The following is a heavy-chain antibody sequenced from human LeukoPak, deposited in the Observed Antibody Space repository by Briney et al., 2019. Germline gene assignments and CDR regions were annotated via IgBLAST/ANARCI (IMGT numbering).Heavy chain of an antibody. CDR2: MNPNSGNT. CDR3: ASSDGYGGNPEAPLDY. J-gene: IGHJ4*02. CDR1: GYTFTSLG. V-gene: IGHV1-8*01. Sequence: ASVKVSCKASGYTFTSLGITWVRQATGQGLEWMGWMNPNSGNTGYAQKFQGRVTMTRNTSIGTAYMELSSLRSEDTAVYYCASSDGYGGNPEAPLDYWGQGTLVTVSS. D-gene: IGHD4-23*01.